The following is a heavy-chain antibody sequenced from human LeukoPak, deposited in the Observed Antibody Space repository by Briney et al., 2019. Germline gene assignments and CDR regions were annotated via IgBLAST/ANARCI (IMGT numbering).Heavy chain of an antibody. CDR3: AKGDIVATN. Sequence: PGGSLRLSCAASGFTFTSYAMAWLRQAPGKGLEWVSAISGGGGSIYYADSVKGRFTITRDNSKNTVNLQMNSLRDDDTAVYYCAKGDIVATNWGQGTLVTVSS. J-gene: IGHJ4*02. D-gene: IGHD5-12*01. CDR1: GFTFTSYA. CDR2: ISGGGGSI. V-gene: IGHV3-23*01.